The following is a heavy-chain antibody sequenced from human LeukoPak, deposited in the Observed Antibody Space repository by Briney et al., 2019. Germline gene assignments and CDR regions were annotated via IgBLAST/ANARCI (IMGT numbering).Heavy chain of an antibody. Sequence: SETLSLTCTVSGGSISTYYWSWIRQPAGKGLEWIGRIYSSESTNYNPSLKSRVTMSVDTSKNQLSLNLSSVTAADTAVYYCAKDKKGGFDYWGQGTLVTVSS. CDR2: IYSSEST. J-gene: IGHJ4*02. D-gene: IGHD3-16*01. V-gene: IGHV4-4*07. CDR1: GGSISTYY. CDR3: AKDKKGGFDY.